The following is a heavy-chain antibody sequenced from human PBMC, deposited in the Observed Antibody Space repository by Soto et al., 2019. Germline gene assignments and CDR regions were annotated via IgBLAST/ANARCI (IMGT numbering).Heavy chain of an antibody. J-gene: IGHJ3*02. Sequence: ASVKVSCKASGYTFTSYDINWVRQATGQGLEWMGWMNPNSGSTGYAQKFQGRVTMTRNTSISTAYMELSSLRSEDTAVYYCARSLRITGTQFTSLAFDIWCQGTMVTVSS. CDR3: ARSLRITGTQFTSLAFDI. V-gene: IGHV1-8*01. D-gene: IGHD1-20*01. CDR2: MNPNSGST. CDR1: GYTFTSYD.